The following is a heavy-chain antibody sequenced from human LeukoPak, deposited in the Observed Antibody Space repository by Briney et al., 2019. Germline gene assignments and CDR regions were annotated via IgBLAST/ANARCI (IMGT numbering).Heavy chain of an antibody. Sequence: GGSLRLSCAASGFTFSSYAMSWVRQAPGKGLEWVSAISGSGGSTYYADSVKGRFTISRDNSKNTLYLQMNSLRAEDTAVYYCARDRGYYGGNSGPFDYWGQGTLVTVSS. D-gene: IGHD4-23*01. CDR2: ISGSGGST. V-gene: IGHV3-23*01. J-gene: IGHJ4*02. CDR1: GFTFSSYA. CDR3: ARDRGYYGGNSGPFDY.